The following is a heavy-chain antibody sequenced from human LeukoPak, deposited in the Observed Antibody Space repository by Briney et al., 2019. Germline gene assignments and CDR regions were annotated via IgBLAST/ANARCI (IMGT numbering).Heavy chain of an antibody. J-gene: IGHJ4*02. Sequence: PGGSLRLSCEASGFTFSHYWMSWVRQVPGKGPEWVANIKQDSSASFYLDSMKGRVTTSRDNAKNSLYLQMYSLRVEDTAVYYCVGSLGYWGQGTLVTVSS. CDR1: GFTFSHYW. CDR2: IKQDSSAS. V-gene: IGHV3-7*01. CDR3: VGSLGY.